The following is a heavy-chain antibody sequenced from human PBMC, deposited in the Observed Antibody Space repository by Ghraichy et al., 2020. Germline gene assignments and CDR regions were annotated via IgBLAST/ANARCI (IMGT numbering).Heavy chain of an antibody. Sequence: SETLSLTCAVYVGSFSGYYWSWIRQPPGKGLEWIGEINPTGTTNNNPSLKSRLTLLVDPSKNQFSLQLKSVTGADTAVYYCARRRQTWSAAEGDAFDIWGHGTMVTVSS. CDR3: ARRRQTWSAAEGDAFDI. CDR1: VGSFSGYY. D-gene: IGHD5-18*01. CDR2: INPTGTT. J-gene: IGHJ3*02. V-gene: IGHV4-34*01.